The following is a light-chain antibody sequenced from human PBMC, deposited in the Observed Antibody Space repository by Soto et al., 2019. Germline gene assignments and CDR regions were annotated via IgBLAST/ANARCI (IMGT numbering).Light chain of an antibody. CDR3: LLYFGGAYV. CDR1: TGAVTSDFH. Sequence: QTVVTQEPSLTVSPGGTVTLTCASRTGAVTSDFHPNWFQQKPGQEPRALIYTTSKRHSWTPARFSGSLLGGKAALTLSGVQPEDEAEYYCLLYFGGAYVFGTGTKVTVL. V-gene: IGLV7-43*01. CDR2: TTS. J-gene: IGLJ1*01.